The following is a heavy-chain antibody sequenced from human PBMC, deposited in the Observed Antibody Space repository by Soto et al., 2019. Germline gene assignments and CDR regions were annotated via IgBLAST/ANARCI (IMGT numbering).Heavy chain of an antibody. J-gene: IGHJ4*02. CDR1: WGTFISYA. Sequence: SEEVSFRASWGTFISYAISWVRQAPGQGLEWMGGINAGNGNTKYSQKFQGRVTITRDTSASTAYMELSSLRSEDTAVYYCARQMAGITPGFDCWGQGTLVTVSS. CDR3: ARQMAGITPGFDC. CDR2: INAGNGNT. D-gene: IGHD1-20*01. V-gene: IGHV1-3*01.